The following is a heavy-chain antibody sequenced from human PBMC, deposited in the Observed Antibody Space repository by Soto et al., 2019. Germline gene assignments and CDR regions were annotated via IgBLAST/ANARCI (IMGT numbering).Heavy chain of an antibody. D-gene: IGHD4-17*01. V-gene: IGHV3-23*01. CDR3: AKRLNYGDYIFYFDY. J-gene: IGHJ4*02. CDR2: IDGSGGTT. CDR1: GFTFSDFA. Sequence: PGGSLRLSCAASGFTFSDFAMSWVRQTPEKGLEWVSSIDGSGGTTHFADSVKGRFTISRDYSKNTVYLQMNSLRADDTAVYYCAKRLNYGDYIFYFDYWGQGALVTVSS.